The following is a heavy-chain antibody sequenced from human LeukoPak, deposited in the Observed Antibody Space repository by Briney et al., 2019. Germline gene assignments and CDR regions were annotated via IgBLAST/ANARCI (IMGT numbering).Heavy chain of an antibody. Sequence: GGSLRLSCAASGFTFSSYAMSWVRQAPGKGLEWVSAISGSGGSTYYADSVKGRFTISRDNSKNTLYLQMNSLRVEDTAAYYCAKDLRGGWPSDYWGQGTLVTVSS. CDR1: GFTFSSYA. CDR3: AKDLRGGWPSDY. J-gene: IGHJ4*02. CDR2: ISGSGGST. V-gene: IGHV3-23*01. D-gene: IGHD6-19*01.